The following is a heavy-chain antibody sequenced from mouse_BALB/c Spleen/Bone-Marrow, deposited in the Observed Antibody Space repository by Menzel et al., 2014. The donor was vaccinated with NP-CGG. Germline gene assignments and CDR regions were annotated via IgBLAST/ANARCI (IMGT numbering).Heavy chain of an antibody. CDR1: GFNIKDTY. J-gene: IGHJ1*01. V-gene: IGHV14-3*02. Sequence: EVHLVESGAELVKPGASVKLSCTASGFNIKDTYMHWVKQRPEQGLEWIGRIDPANGNTKYDTKFQGKATIIADTSSNTADLQHSSRTSEDTAVYYCATMITDWYFDVWGAGTTVTVSS. CDR2: IDPANGNT. CDR3: ATMITDWYFDV. D-gene: IGHD2-4*01.